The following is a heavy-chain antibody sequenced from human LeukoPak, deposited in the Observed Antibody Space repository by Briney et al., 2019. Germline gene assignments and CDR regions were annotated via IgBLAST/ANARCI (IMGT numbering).Heavy chain of an antibody. J-gene: IGHJ4*02. D-gene: IGHD5-12*01. CDR3: ARKGGIGCDFRADY. CDR1: GYTFNTYG. V-gene: IGHV1-18*01. Sequence: AAVKVSCKASGYTFNTYGISWVRQPPGQGLEWMGWINTNNGNTNYAQKLQGRVTMTTDTSTSTAYMELRSLRSDDTAVYYCARKGGIGCDFRADYWGQRTVVADSS. CDR2: INTNNGNT.